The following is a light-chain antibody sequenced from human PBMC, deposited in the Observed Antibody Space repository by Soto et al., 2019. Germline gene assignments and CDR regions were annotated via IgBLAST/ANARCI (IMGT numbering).Light chain of an antibody. Sequence: EIVLTQSPGPLSLSPGERATLSCRARQSVSSISLAWYQQKPGQAPRLLIYGASSRATGIPDRFSGSGSGTDLTLIISRLEPEDFAVYYCQQYGSSRLTFGGGTKVEIK. CDR1: QSVSSIS. V-gene: IGKV3-20*01. CDR2: GAS. CDR3: QQYGSSRLT. J-gene: IGKJ4*01.